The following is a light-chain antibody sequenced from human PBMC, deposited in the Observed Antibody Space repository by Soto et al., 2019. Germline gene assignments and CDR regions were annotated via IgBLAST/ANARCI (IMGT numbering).Light chain of an antibody. Sequence: DIQMTQSPSSVSASAGDRVTITCRASQDISSWLAWYQQKPGKAPKLLIYAASSLQSGVHSRFSGSGSGTDFTLTISSLQPEDFATYYCQQANSFPITFGQGTRLEIK. CDR1: QDISSW. V-gene: IGKV1-12*01. CDR2: AAS. CDR3: QQANSFPIT. J-gene: IGKJ5*01.